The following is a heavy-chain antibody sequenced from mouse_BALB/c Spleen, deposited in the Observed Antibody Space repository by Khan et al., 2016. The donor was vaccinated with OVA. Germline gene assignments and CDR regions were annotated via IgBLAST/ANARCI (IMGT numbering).Heavy chain of an antibody. J-gene: IGHJ3*01. D-gene: IGHD1-2*01. V-gene: IGHV1-77*01. Sequence: QVQLQPSGAELARPGASVKLSCKASGYTFTDYYINWVKQRTGQGLEWIGEISPGSGDTYYNERYKGKATLTADKYSSTANMKLSSLTSEASADYFCSRRNYFGYTFAYWGQGTLVTVSA. CDR3: SRRNYFGYTFAY. CDR2: ISPGSGDT. CDR1: GYTFTDYY.